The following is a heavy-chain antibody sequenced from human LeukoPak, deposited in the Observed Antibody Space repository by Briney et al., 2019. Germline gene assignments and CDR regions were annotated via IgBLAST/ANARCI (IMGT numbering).Heavy chain of an antibody. J-gene: IGHJ3*02. V-gene: IGHV1-8*01. CDR1: GYTSTSPD. Sequence: GASVKVSCKASGYTSTSPDINWVRQATGRGLEWLGWMNPRDNTGYAQKFQGRVTLTRDKSINTAYMELSSLRSEDTAVYYCARDTQHYGFDIWGQGTMVTVSA. CDR3: ARDTQHYGFDI. CDR2: MNPRDNT. D-gene: IGHD3-3*02.